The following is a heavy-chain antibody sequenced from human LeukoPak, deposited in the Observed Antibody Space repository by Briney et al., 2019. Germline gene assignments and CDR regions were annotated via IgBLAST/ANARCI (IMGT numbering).Heavy chain of an antibody. CDR1: GYTFTSYG. D-gene: IGHD6-19*01. V-gene: IGHV1-18*01. CDR3: ARDSSGWYYFDY. J-gene: IGHJ4*02. CDR2: ISAYNGNT. Sequence: ASVKVSCKASGYTFTSYGISWVRQAPGQGLEWMGWISAYNGNTDYAQKLQGRVTMTTDTSTSTAYMELRSLRSDDTAVYYCARDSSGWYYFDYWGQGTLVTVSS.